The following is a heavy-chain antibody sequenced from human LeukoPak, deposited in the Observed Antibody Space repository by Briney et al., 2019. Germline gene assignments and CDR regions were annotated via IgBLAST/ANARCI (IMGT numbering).Heavy chain of an antibody. CDR3: ANSRDGYMGDY. CDR2: ISSSSSYI. CDR1: GFTFSSYS. V-gene: IGHV3-21*01. D-gene: IGHD5-24*01. Sequence: GGSLRLSCAASGFTFSSYSMNWVRQAPGKGLEWVSSISSSSSYIYYADSVKGRFTISRDNAKNSLYLQMNSLRAEDTAVYCCANSRDGYMGDYWGQGTLVTVSS. J-gene: IGHJ4*02.